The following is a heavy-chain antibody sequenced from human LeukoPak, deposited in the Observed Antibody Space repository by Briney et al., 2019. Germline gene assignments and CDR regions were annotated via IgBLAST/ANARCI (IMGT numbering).Heavy chain of an antibody. D-gene: IGHD2-2*01. J-gene: IGHJ4*02. CDR2: ISGSGGST. CDR3: AKAACSSTSCYGD. CDR1: GFTLSSYA. V-gene: IGHV3-23*01. Sequence: PGGSLRLSCAASGFTLSSYAMSWVRQAPGRGLEWVSAISGSGGSTYYADSVKGRFTISRDNSKNTLYLQMNSLRAEDTAVYYCAKAACSSTSCYGDWGQGTLVTVSS.